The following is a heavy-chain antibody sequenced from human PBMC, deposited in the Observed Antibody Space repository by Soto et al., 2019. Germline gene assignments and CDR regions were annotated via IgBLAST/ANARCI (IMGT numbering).Heavy chain of an antibody. Sequence: QLQLQESGPGLVKPSETLSLTCTVSGDSVTISDYYWGWIRQPPGKGLEWIGSIHYSGSTYYNPSLKSRVTISGETSKKQFSLKLTSVTAADAAVYYCAAHDSGGYYAEYWGQGKLVTVSA. CDR3: AAHDSGGYYAEY. J-gene: IGHJ4*02. CDR2: IHYSGST. D-gene: IGHD3-22*01. CDR1: GDSVTISDYY. V-gene: IGHV4-39*01.